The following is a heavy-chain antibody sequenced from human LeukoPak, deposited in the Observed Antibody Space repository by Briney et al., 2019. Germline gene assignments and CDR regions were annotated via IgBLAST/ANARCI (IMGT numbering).Heavy chain of an antibody. CDR1: GGTFSSYA. D-gene: IGHD3-22*01. V-gene: IGHV1-69*04. Sequence: SVKVSCKASGGTFSSYAISWVRQAPGQGLEWMGRIIPILGIANHAQKFQGRVTITADKSTSTAYMELSSLRSEDTAVYYCARDPLRGYYYDSSGSTPPWFDPWGQGTLVTVSS. CDR3: ARDPLRGYYYDSSGSTPPWFDP. CDR2: IIPILGIA. J-gene: IGHJ5*02.